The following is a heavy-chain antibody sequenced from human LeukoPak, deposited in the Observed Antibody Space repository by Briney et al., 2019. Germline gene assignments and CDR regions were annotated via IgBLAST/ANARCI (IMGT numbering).Heavy chain of an antibody. CDR2: IYHSGST. CDR1: GGSISSGGYY. V-gene: IGHV4-30-2*01. CDR3: ARSLLTTAITGTTVWFDP. J-gene: IGHJ5*02. Sequence: SETLSLTCTVSGGSISSGGYYWSWIRQPPGKGLEWIGYIYHSGSTYYNPSLKSRVTISVDTSKNQFSLKLSSVTAADTAVYYCARSLLTTAITGTTVWFDPWGQGTLVTVSS. D-gene: IGHD1-20*01.